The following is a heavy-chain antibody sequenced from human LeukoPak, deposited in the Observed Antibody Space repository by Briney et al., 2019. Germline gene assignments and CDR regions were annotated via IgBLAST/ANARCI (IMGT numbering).Heavy chain of an antibody. CDR2: INSDATST. CDR1: GFMLSSTW. V-gene: IGHV3-74*01. CDR3: VRGSPGYSSSWHAY. Sequence: PGGSLRLSCAASGFMLSSTWMHWVRQAPGKGLVWVSRINSDATSTSYADSVRGRFIISRDDAKNTMYLQMNSLRAEDTAMYYCVRGSPGYSSSWHAYWGQGTLVTVSS. D-gene: IGHD6-13*01. J-gene: IGHJ4*02.